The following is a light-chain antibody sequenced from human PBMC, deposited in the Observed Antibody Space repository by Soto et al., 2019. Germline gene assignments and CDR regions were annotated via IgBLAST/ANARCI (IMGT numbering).Light chain of an antibody. J-gene: IGLJ2*01. CDR2: GNS. CDR3: QSYDSSLSGVG. CDR1: SSNIGAGYD. V-gene: IGLV1-40*01. Sequence: QSVLTQPPSVSGAPGQRVTISCTGSSSNIGAGYDVHWYQQLPGTAPKLLIHGNSNRPSGVPDRFSGSKSGTSASLAITGLQAEDEADYYCQSYDSSLSGVGFGGGTQLTVL.